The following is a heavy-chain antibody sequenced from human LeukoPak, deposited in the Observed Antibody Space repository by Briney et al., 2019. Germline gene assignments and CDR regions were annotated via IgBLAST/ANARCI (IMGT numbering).Heavy chain of an antibody. D-gene: IGHD3-10*01. V-gene: IGHV3-23*01. CDR2: ISGSGGST. Sequence: PGGSLRLVCAASGFTFSCYAMSWVRQAPGKGLEWVSAISGSGGSTYYADSVKGRFTISRDNSTNTLYLQMNSLRAEDTAVYYCARTTLCLGEKAYYFDYWGQGTLVTVSS. J-gene: IGHJ4*02. CDR1: GFTFSCYA. CDR3: ARTTLCLGEKAYYFDY.